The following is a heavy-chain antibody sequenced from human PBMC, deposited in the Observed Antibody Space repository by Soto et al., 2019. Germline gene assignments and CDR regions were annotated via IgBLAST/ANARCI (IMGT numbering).Heavy chain of an antibody. CDR3: ARVVRGVTDAFDI. D-gene: IGHD3-10*01. CDR2: ISYDGSNK. CDR1: GFTFSSYA. Sequence: GGSLRLSCAASGFTFSSYAMHWVRQAPGKGLEWVAVISYDGSNKYYADSVKGRFTISRDNSKNTLYLQMNSLRAEDTAVYYCARVVRGVTDAFDIWVQGTMVTVSS. J-gene: IGHJ3*02. V-gene: IGHV3-30-3*01.